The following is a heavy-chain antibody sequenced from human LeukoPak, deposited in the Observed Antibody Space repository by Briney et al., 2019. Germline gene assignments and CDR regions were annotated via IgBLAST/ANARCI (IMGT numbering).Heavy chain of an antibody. V-gene: IGHV3-23*01. CDR2: ISGSGGST. CDR1: GFTFRSYA. J-gene: IGHJ4*02. D-gene: IGHD2-2*01. Sequence: GGSLRLSCAASGFTFRSYAMSWVRQAPGKGLEWVSAISGSGGSTYYADSVKGRFTISRDNSKNTLYLQMNSLRAEDTAVYYCAKGAIVVVPAAMGILYFDYWGQGTLVTVSS. CDR3: AKGAIVVVPAAMGILYFDY.